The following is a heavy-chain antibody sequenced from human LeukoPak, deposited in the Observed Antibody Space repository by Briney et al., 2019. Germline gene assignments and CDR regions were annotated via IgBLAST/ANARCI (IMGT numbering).Heavy chain of an antibody. CDR1: GGTFSSYA. CDR2: IIPIFGTA. V-gene: IGHV1-69*01. Sequence: GSSVKVSCKASGGTFSSYAISWVRQAPGQGLEWMGGIIPIFGTANYAQKFQGRVTITADESTSTAYMELSSLRSEDTAVYYCARTRPSYSSSWYSAFDIWGQGTMVTVSS. J-gene: IGHJ3*02. CDR3: ARTRPSYSSSWYSAFDI. D-gene: IGHD6-13*01.